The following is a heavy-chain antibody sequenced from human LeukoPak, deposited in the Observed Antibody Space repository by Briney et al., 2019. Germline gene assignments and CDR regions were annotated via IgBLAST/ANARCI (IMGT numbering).Heavy chain of an antibody. V-gene: IGHV3-7*05. CDR3: VRDGIRDIPGIITIRYDF. D-gene: IGHD3-10*01. Sequence: GESLKISCSASAFTFSVYWMTWVRQAPGKGLEWLATIKEDGSDKYYVDSVRGRFTISRDNAENSVYLQMDRLTAEDTALYFCVRDGIRDIPGIITIRYDFWGQGTLVTVSS. CDR1: AFTFSVYW. J-gene: IGHJ4*02. CDR2: IKEDGSDK.